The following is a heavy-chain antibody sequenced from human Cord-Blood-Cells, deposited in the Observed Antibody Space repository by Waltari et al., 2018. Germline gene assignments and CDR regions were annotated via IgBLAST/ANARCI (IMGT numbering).Heavy chain of an antibody. CDR2: INHSEST. J-gene: IGHJ6*02. V-gene: IGHV4-34*01. CDR3: ARVYYDYVYGMDV. Sequence: QVQLQQWGAGLLKPSETLSLTCAVYGGSFSGYYWSWIRQPPGKGLEWIGEINHSESTNSPPSLKSPVTISVDTSKTQFSLKRSSVTASDTAVYYCARVYYDYVYGMDVWGQGTTVTVSS. CDR1: GGSFSGYY. D-gene: IGHD3-16*01.